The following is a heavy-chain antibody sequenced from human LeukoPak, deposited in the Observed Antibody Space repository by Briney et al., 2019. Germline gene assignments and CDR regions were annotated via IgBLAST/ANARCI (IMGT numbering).Heavy chain of an antibody. CDR3: ARVGGSYGIDH. Sequence: PVGSLRLSCVASGFTFSSHWMVWVRHAPGKGLVWVSRVISDGSSTNYADSVQGRFTISRDNAKNTLYLQMNSLRAEDTAVYYCARVGGSYGIDHWGQGTLVTVSS. D-gene: IGHD3-10*01. J-gene: IGHJ4*02. V-gene: IGHV3-74*01. CDR1: GFTFSSHW. CDR2: VISDGSST.